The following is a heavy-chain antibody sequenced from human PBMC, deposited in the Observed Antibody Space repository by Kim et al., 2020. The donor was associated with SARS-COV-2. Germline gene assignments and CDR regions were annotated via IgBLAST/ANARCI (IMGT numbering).Heavy chain of an antibody. D-gene: IGHD3-9*01. J-gene: IGHJ4*02. V-gene: IGHV4-30-4*01. CDR3: ARGMYYDILDYFDY. CDR1: GGSISSGDYY. CDR2: IYYSGST. Sequence: SETLSLTCTVSGGSISSGDYYWSWIRQPPGKGLEWIGYIYYSGSTYYNPSLKSRVTISVDTSKNQFSLKLSSVTAADTAVYYCARGMYYDILDYFDYWGQGTLVTVSS.